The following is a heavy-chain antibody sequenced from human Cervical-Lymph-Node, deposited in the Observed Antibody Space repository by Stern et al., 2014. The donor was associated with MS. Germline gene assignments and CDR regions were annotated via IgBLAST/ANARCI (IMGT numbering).Heavy chain of an antibody. D-gene: IGHD7-27*01. Sequence: QVQLLQPGAEVKKPGASVKVSCKASGYTFTSYAILWVRQAPGQRLEWVGWVNAGDGSTKYSHKFQGRVTITRDTSASTGYMELSSLRSEDSAVYYCATGARDYYYAMDVWGQGTTVTVSS. CDR2: VNAGDGST. CDR1: GYTFTSYA. J-gene: IGHJ6*02. V-gene: IGHV1-3*01. CDR3: ATGARDYYYAMDV.